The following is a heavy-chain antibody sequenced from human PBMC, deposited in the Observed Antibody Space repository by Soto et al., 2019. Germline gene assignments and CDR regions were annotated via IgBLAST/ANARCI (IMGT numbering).Heavy chain of an antibody. D-gene: IGHD2-8*02. CDR3: ARDTGSNWFDP. Sequence: QVQLQESGPGLVKPSQTLSLTCTVSGGSISTVGYYWSWIRQHLGKGLEWIGNIYYSGNTYYNPSLKSRITISVDTSKNRFSLKLTSVTAADTAVYYCARDTGSNWFDPWGQGTLVAVSS. J-gene: IGHJ5*02. CDR2: IYYSGNT. V-gene: IGHV4-31*03. CDR1: GGSISTVGYY.